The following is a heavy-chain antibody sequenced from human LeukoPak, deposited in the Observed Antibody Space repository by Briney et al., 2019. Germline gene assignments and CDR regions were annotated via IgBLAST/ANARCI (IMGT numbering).Heavy chain of an antibody. D-gene: IGHD3-10*01. CDR1: GFTFSSYW. V-gene: IGHV3-7*01. CDR2: IKQDGNDK. J-gene: IGHJ4*02. Sequence: GGSLRLSCAASGFTFSSYWMSWVRQAPGKGLEWVANIKQDGNDKHYVDSVKGRFTISRDNAKNALYLQMNSLRAEDTAVYYCARDGSGEWPIGYWGQGTLVTVSS. CDR3: ARDGSGEWPIGY.